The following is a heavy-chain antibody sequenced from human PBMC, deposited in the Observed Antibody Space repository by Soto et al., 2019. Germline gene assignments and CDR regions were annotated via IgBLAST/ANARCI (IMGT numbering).Heavy chain of an antibody. Sequence: GEFPKALFNWTRDTVSHHWNRWVAHPPREVLEWMGIIYPGDSDTRYSPSFQGHVTITVDKSTNTAYLQWNTLRASDTAMYYCARHISNFRYYYYAMDVWGQGTTVTVSS. CDR3: ARHISNFRYYYYAMDV. V-gene: IGHV5-51*01. D-gene: IGHD4-4*01. CDR2: IYPGDSDT. J-gene: IGHJ6*02. CDR1: RDTVSHHW.